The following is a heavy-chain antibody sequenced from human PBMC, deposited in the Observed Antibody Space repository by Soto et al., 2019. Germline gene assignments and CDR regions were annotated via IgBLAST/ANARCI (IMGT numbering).Heavy chain of an antibody. CDR2: IWYDGSNK. Sequence: PGGSLRLSCAASGFTFSSYGMHWVRQAPGKGLEWVAVIWYDGSNKYYADTVKGRSTISRDNSKNTLYLQMNSLRAEDTAVYYCARDPRLLRYFDWLLYYYGMDVWGQGTTVTVSS. D-gene: IGHD3-9*01. V-gene: IGHV3-33*01. CDR3: ARDPRLLRYFDWLLYYYGMDV. CDR1: GFTFSSYG. J-gene: IGHJ6*02.